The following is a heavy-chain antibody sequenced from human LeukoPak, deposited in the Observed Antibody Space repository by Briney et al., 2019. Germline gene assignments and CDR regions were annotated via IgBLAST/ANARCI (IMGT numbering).Heavy chain of an antibody. Sequence: GASVKVSCKASGYTFTSYGISWVRQAPGQGLEWMGWISAYNGNTNYAQKLQGRVTMTTDTSTSTAYMELRSLRSDDTAVYYCARDITGTTFSLSYYYGMDVWGQGTTVTVSS. CDR3: ARDITGTTFSLSYYYGMDV. V-gene: IGHV1-18*01. J-gene: IGHJ6*02. CDR2: ISAYNGNT. D-gene: IGHD1-7*01. CDR1: GYTFTSYG.